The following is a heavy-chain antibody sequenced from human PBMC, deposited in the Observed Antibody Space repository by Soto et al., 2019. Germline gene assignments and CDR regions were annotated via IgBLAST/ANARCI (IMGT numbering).Heavy chain of an antibody. J-gene: IGHJ5*02. Sequence: SVKVSCKASGFTFTSSAVQWVRQARGQRLEWIGWIVVSSGNTNYAQKFQERVTITRDMSTSTAYMELSSLRSEDTAVYYCAADTGYSSSWSSNWFDPWGQGTLVTVSS. CDR2: IVVSSGNT. CDR3: AADTGYSSSWSSNWFDP. D-gene: IGHD6-13*01. CDR1: GFTFTSSA. V-gene: IGHV1-58*01.